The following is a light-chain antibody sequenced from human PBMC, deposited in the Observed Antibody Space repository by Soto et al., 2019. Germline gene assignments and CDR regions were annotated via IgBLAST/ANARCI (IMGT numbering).Light chain of an antibody. Sequence: QSALTQPASVSGSPGQSITISFTGTSSDVGRYNYVSWYQQHPGKAPKLMIYEVSNRPSGVSNRFSGSKSGNTSSLTISGLQAEDEADYYCTSYTNSNTYVFGTGTKVTVL. CDR2: EVS. CDR1: SSDVGRYNY. CDR3: TSYTNSNTYV. V-gene: IGLV2-14*01. J-gene: IGLJ1*01.